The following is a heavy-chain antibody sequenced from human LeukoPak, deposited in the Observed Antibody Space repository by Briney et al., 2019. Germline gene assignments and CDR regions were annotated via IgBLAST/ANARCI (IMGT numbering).Heavy chain of an antibody. CDR1: GGSISSYY. V-gene: IGHV4-59*01. J-gene: IGHJ3*02. D-gene: IGHD6-19*01. CDR3: ARVARSYGSRAFDI. Sequence: SETLSLTCTVSGGSISSYYWSWIRQPPGKGLEWIGYIYYSGSTNYNPSLKSRVTISVDTSKNQFSLKLSSVTAADTAVYYCARVARSYGSRAFDIWGQGTMVTVSS. CDR2: IYYSGST.